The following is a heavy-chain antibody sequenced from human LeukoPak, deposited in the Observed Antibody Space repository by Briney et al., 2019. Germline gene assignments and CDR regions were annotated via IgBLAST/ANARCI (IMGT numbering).Heavy chain of an antibody. Sequence: GASVKVSCKASGYTFTSYGISWVRQAPGQGLEWMGWISAYNGNTNYAQKLQGRVTSTSTAYMELRSLRSDDTAVYYCAGDPGNDYFFDYWGQGTLVTVSS. CDR2: ISAYNGNT. CDR1: GYTFTSYG. CDR3: AGDPGNDYFFDY. V-gene: IGHV1-18*04. D-gene: IGHD3-16*01. J-gene: IGHJ4*02.